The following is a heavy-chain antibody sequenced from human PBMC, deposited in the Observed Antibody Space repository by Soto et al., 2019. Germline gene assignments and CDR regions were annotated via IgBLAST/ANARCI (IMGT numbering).Heavy chain of an antibody. Sequence: XGSLSLSFAASGFTFSSYCMHWVRQAPGKGLVWVSRINSDGSSTSYADSVKGRFTISRDNAKNTLYLQMNSLRAEDTAVYYCARRNYSNSVGYYYGMDVWGQGTTVTVSS. CDR3: ARRNYSNSVGYYYGMDV. CDR1: GFTFSSYC. J-gene: IGHJ6*02. CDR2: INSDGSST. D-gene: IGHD4-4*01. V-gene: IGHV3-74*01.